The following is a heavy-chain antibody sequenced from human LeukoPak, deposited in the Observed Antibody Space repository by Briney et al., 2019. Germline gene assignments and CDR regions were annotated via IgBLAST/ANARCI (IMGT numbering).Heavy chain of an antibody. CDR1: GFAVSSYY. CDR3: ARHTFTLSRPLDS. CDR2: LYSGGSA. V-gene: IGHV3-66*04. Sequence: GGSLRLSCAASGFAVSSYYMGWGRQAPGQGLDWVSILYSGGSAFYSDSVKGRFSISRDNSRNTLFLQLNSLRVEDTAVYYCARHTFTLSRPLDSWGQGTLVTVS. J-gene: IGHJ4*02. D-gene: IGHD3-22*01.